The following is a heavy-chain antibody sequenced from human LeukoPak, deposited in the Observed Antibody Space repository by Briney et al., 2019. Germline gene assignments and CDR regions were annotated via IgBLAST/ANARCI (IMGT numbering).Heavy chain of an antibody. D-gene: IGHD1-26*01. J-gene: IGHJ4*02. CDR3: AKKWGVGTTTLDYFDY. Sequence: GGSLRLSCAASGFTFSSYAMSWVRQGPGKGLEWVSAISDSGGSTYYADSVKGRFTISRDNSKNTLYLQMNGLTDEDTAIYYCAKKWGVGTTTLDYFDYWGQGTLVTVSS. CDR1: GFTFSSYA. CDR2: ISDSGGST. V-gene: IGHV3-23*01.